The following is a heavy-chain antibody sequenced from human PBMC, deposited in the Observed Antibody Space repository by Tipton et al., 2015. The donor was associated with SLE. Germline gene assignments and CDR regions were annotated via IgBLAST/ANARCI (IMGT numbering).Heavy chain of an antibody. Sequence: TLSLTCTVSGGSISSSSYYWGWIRQPPGKGLEWIGSNYYSGSTYYNPSLKSRVTISVDTSKHQFSLRLSSVTAAATAVYYCARADITMVRGVIIPDAFDIWGQGTVVTVSS. V-gene: IGHV4-39*07. D-gene: IGHD3-10*01. J-gene: IGHJ3*02. CDR2: NYYSGST. CDR1: GGSISSSSYY. CDR3: ARADITMVRGVIIPDAFDI.